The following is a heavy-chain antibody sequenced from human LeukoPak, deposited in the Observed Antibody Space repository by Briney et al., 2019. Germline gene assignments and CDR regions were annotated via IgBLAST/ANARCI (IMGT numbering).Heavy chain of an antibody. CDR2: IYTSGST. D-gene: IGHD5-18*01. J-gene: IGHJ4*02. CDR3: ARGRRRGYSYGLYY. V-gene: IGHV4-4*09. CDR1: GGSISSYY. Sequence: SETLSLTCTVSGGSISSYYWSWIRQPPGKGLEWIGYIYTSGSTNYNPSLKSRVTISVDTSKNQFSLKLSSVTAADTAVYYCARGRRRGYSYGLYYWGRGTLVTVSS.